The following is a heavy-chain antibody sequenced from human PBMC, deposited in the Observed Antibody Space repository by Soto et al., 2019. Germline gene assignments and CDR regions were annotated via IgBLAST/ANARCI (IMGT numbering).Heavy chain of an antibody. CDR3: AKDSRRTVTTPNDY. J-gene: IGHJ4*02. Sequence: EVQLVESGGGLVQPGRSLRLSCAASGFTFDDYAMHWVRQAPGKGLEWVSGISWNSGSIGYADSVKGRFTISRDNAKNSLYLQMYSLRAEDTALYYCAKDSRRTVTTPNDYWGQGTLVTVSS. CDR1: GFTFDDYA. D-gene: IGHD4-17*01. V-gene: IGHV3-9*01. CDR2: ISWNSGSI.